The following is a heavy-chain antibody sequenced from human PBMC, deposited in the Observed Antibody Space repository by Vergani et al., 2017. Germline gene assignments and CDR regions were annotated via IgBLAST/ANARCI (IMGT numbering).Heavy chain of an antibody. CDR1: GFTFGSYS. CDR3: ASGVPGYQLATQYFQH. CDR2: ISSSSSYR. V-gene: IGHV3-21*01. Sequence: EVQLVESGGGLVKPGGSLILSCVASGFTFGSYSMNWVRQAPGKGLEWVSFISSSSSYRYYADSVKGRFTISRDNGEYSLLLQMNSLRPEDTAVYYCASGVPGYQLATQYFQHWGQGTLVTVSS. J-gene: IGHJ1*01. D-gene: IGHD2-2*01.